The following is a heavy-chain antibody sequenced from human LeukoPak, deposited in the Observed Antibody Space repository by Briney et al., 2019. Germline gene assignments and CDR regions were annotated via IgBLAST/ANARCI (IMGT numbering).Heavy chain of an antibody. CDR2: IRGSSTTT. Sequence: GGSLRLSCAASGFSFSTSSMSWVRQTPGKGLEWISYIRGSSTTTYYADSVKGRFTISRDNARNSLYLQMNDLRAEDTGVNFCARDARSHCGTDACYGPYFDYWGQGSLVTVSS. CDR3: ARDARSHCGTDACYGPYFDY. CDR1: GFSFSTSS. V-gene: IGHV3-48*01. J-gene: IGHJ4*02. D-gene: IGHD2-2*01.